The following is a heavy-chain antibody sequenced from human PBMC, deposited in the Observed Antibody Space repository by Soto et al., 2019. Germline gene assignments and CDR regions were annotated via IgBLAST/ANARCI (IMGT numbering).Heavy chain of an antibody. D-gene: IGHD3-22*01. J-gene: IGHJ4*02. Sequence: SETLSLTCSVSGGSGTSHYLTWIRQSPEKGLEWIGYMHYTRGSHYNPSLKSRLTISVDRSKNQFSLQLTSVTASDTAVYYFGREPYSGSSGYHSGRLDYWGQGILVTVSS. V-gene: IGHV4-59*02. CDR1: GGSGTSHY. CDR3: GREPYSGSSGYHSGRLDY. CDR2: MHYTRGS.